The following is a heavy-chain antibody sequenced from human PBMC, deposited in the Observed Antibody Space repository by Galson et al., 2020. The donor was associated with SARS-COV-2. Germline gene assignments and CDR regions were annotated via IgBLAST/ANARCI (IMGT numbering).Heavy chain of an antibody. Sequence: SETLSLTCTVSGGSISSSSYYWGWIRQPPGKGLEWIGSIYYSGSTYYNPSLKSRVTISVDTSKNQFSRKLSSVTAADTAVYYCARDPAAAAGGWFDPWGQGTLVTVSS. CDR3: ARDPAAAAGGWFDP. CDR2: IYYSGST. V-gene: IGHV4-39*07. CDR1: GGSISSSSYY. D-gene: IGHD6-13*01. J-gene: IGHJ5*02.